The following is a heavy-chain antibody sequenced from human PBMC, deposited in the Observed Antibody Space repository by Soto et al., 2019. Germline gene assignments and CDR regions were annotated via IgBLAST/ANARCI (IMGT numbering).Heavy chain of an antibody. CDR3: ARGQQLVPLVY. CDR2: IIPILGIA. CDR1: GGTFSSYT. Sequence: RASVKVSCKASGGTFSSYTISWVRRAPGQGLEWMGRIIPILGIANYAQKFQGRVTITTDTSTSTAYMELRSLSSDDTAVYYCARGQQLVPLVYWGQGTLVTVSS. J-gene: IGHJ4*02. V-gene: IGHV1-69*02. D-gene: IGHD6-13*01.